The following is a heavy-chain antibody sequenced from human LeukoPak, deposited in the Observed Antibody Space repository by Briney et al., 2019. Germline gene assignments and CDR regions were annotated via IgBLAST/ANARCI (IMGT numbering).Heavy chain of an antibody. CDR1: GGTFSSYA. V-gene: IGHV1-69*04. Sequence: SVKVSCKASGGTFSSYAISWVRQAPGQGPEWMGRIIPILDIANYAQMFQGRVTITADKSTSTAYMELSSLRSEDTAVYYCARDPPYYYESSGLLGTYWGQGTLVTVSS. CDR3: ARDPPYYYESSGLLGTY. CDR2: IIPILDIA. D-gene: IGHD3-22*01. J-gene: IGHJ4*02.